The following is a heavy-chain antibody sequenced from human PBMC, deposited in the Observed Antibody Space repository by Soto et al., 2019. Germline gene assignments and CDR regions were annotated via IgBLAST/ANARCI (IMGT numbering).Heavy chain of an antibody. J-gene: IGHJ6*02. D-gene: IGHD3-9*01. CDR3: AREGREGILTGAAGSAYYFGMDV. V-gene: IGHV1-18*01. Sequence: ASVKVSCKASGYTFTSYGISWVRQAPGQGLEWMGWISAYNGNTNYAQNFQGRVTMTTDTSTSTAYMELRSLRSDDTAVYFCAREGREGILTGAAGSAYYFGMDVWGQGTTVTVSS. CDR1: GYTFTSYG. CDR2: ISAYNGNT.